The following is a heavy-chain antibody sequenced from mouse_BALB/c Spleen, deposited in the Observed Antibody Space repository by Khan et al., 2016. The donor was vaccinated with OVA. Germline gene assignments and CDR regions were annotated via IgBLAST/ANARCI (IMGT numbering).Heavy chain of an antibody. CDR3: TRIYRSDFDY. J-gene: IGHJ2*01. D-gene: IGHD1-1*01. CDR1: GYSFTGYF. CDR2: INPHIGET. Sequence: VQLKQSGPELVRPGASVKISCKASGYSFTGYFMNWVMQSHGKSLEWIGRINPHIGETFYNQRFKDKATLTVDESSSTAQLEIRCLASEDSAVYYCTRIYRSDFDYWGQGTTLTVSS. V-gene: IGHV1-20*02.